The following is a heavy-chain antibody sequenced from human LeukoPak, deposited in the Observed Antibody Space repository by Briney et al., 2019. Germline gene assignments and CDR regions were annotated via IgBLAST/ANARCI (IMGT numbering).Heavy chain of an antibody. Sequence: SETLSLTCTVSGGSISNYYWSWIRQPPGKGLEWIGYISNSGSTNYNPSLKSRVTISVDTSKNQFSLKLSSVTAADTAVYYCARAWEPTTDDAFDIWGQGTMVTVSS. CDR1: GGSISNYY. V-gene: IGHV4-59*08. J-gene: IGHJ3*02. D-gene: IGHD1-26*01. CDR2: ISNSGST. CDR3: ARAWEPTTDDAFDI.